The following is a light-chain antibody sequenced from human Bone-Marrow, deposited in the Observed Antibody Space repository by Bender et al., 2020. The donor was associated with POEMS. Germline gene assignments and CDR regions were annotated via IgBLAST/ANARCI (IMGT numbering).Light chain of an antibody. Sequence: SHELTQPPSVSVSPGQTARVTCPRDALPKQYVYWYQQKAGRAPVLVIYKDTERPSEIPERFSASRSGTTVTLTISGVQAEDEADYYCHSADSTGVYYFFGSGTKVTVL. CDR1: ALPKQY. J-gene: IGLJ1*01. CDR3: HSADSTGVYYF. V-gene: IGLV3-25*03. CDR2: KDT.